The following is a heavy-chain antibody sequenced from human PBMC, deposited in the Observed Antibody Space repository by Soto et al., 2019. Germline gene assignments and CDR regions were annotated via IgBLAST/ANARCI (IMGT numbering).Heavy chain of an antibody. V-gene: IGHV3-33*01. D-gene: IGHD3-22*01. CDR1: GFTFSSYG. J-gene: IGHJ4*02. CDR2: IWYDGSNK. CDR3: ARDPASSYYYDSSGYYSPGGDY. Sequence: GSLRLSCAASGFTFSSYGMHWVRQAPGKGLEWVAVIWYDGSNKYYADSVKGRFTISRDNSKNTLYLQMNSLRAEDTAVYYCARDPASSYYYDSSGYYSPGGDYWGQGTLVTVSS.